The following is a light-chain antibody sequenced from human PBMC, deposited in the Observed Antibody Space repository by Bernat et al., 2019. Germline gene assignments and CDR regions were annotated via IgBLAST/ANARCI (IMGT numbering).Light chain of an antibody. CDR1: NIGSKS. V-gene: IGLV3-21*04. Sequence: SYVLTQPPSVSVAPGQTARITCGGKNIGSKSGNWYQQKPGQAPILVISYDSDRPSGIPERFSGSNSGNTAALTISTVEAGDEADYYCLVWDNFSDHYVFGTGTKVTVL. CDR2: YDS. J-gene: IGLJ1*01. CDR3: LVWDNFSDHYV.